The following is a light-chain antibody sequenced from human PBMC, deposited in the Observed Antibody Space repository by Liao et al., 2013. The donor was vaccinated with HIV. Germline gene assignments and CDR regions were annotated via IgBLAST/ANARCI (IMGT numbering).Light chain of an antibody. Sequence: SFHLSQPPSVSVAPGQTATISCSGHRLGKKYVCWYQQRSGQSPVLIIYKDSRRPAGIPERFSGSNSGDTATLIIRGTQATDEAAYFCQSWDKDTYVFGTGTTVTVL. V-gene: IGLV3-1*01. J-gene: IGLJ1*01. CDR1: RLGKKY. CDR2: KDS. CDR3: QSWDKDTYV.